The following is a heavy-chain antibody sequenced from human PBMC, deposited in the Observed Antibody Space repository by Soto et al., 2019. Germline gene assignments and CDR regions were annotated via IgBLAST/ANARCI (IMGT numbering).Heavy chain of an antibody. CDR3: ARHVAQGDGIAVASDY. D-gene: IGHD6-19*01. V-gene: IGHV1-18*01. CDR2: ISAYNGNT. J-gene: IGHJ4*02. CDR1: GYTFTSYG. Sequence: QVQLVQSGAEVKKPGASVKVSCKASGYTFTSYGISWVRQAPGQGLEWMGWISAYNGNTNYAQKLQGRVTMTTDTXTXXAYMELRSLRSDDTAVYYWARHVAQGDGIAVASDYWGQGTLVTVSS.